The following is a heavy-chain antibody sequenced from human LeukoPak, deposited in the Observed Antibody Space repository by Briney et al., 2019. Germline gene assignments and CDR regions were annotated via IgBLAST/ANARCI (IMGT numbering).Heavy chain of an antibody. J-gene: IGHJ4*02. V-gene: IGHV1-69*04. CDR3: CLYYYDSGGGSTFDY. CDR2: IIPILGIA. D-gene: IGHD3-22*01. Sequence: GASVKVSCKASGGTFSSYAISWVRQAPGQGLEWMGRIIPILGIANYAQKFQGRVTITADKSTSTAYMELSSLRSEDTAGYYCCLYYYDSGGGSTFDYWGQGTLVTVSS. CDR1: GGTFSSYA.